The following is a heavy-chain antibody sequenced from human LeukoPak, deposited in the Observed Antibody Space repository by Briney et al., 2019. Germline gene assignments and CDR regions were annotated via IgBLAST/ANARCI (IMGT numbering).Heavy chain of an antibody. CDR1: GYSISSGYY. D-gene: IGHD3-16*01. V-gene: IGHV4-38-2*02. CDR3: ALGASAATRGGDFDY. J-gene: IGHJ4*02. Sequence: PSETLSLTCTVSGYSISSGYYWGWIRQPPGKGLEWIGSIYHSGSTYFNPSLKSRVTISVDTSRNQFSLKLSSVTAADTAVYYCALGASAATRGGDFDYWGQGTLVTVSS. CDR2: IYHSGST.